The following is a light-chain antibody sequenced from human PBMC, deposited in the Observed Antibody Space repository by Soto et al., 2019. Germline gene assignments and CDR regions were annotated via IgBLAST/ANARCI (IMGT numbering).Light chain of an antibody. CDR1: NSDVGGYNY. J-gene: IGLJ3*02. CDR2: DVT. V-gene: IGLV2-14*01. CDR3: SSWSRSDSRL. Sequence: QSALTQPASVSGSPGQSITISCTGTNSDVGGYNYVSWYQQHPGKAPKLMIYDVTDRPSGVSNRFSGSKSGNTASLTISGLQAEDEADYYCSSWSRSDSRLFGGGTQLTVL.